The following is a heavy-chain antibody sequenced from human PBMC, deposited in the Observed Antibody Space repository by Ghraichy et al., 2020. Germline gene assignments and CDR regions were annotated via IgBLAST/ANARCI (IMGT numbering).Heavy chain of an antibody. V-gene: IGHV3-21*01. J-gene: IGHJ6*02. CDR1: GLMFSPNT. D-gene: IGHD6-19*01. CDR3: SRGGGAGTPVLYHMDV. CDR2: ISSSTRYI. Sequence: GESLNISCVASGLMFSPNTMNWVRQAPGKGLEWLSSISSSTRYICYADSVKGRFTISRDNAQNSLYLQMNSLRAEDAAVYYCSRGGGAGTPVLYHMDVWGLGTTVTVSS.